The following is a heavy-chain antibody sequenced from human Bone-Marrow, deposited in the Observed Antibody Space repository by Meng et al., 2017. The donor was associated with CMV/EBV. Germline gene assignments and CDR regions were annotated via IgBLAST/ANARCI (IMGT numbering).Heavy chain of an antibody. V-gene: IGHV1-18*04. CDR3: ARDEPGYSSSFYH. CDR1: GYTFTGYY. D-gene: IGHD6-13*01. Sequence: ASVKVSCKASGYTFTGYYVHWVRQAPGQGLEWMGWISAYNGNTNYAQKLQGRVTMTTDTSTSTAYMELRSLRSDDTAVYYCARDEPGYSSSFYHWGQGTLVTVSS. CDR2: ISAYNGNT. J-gene: IGHJ4*02.